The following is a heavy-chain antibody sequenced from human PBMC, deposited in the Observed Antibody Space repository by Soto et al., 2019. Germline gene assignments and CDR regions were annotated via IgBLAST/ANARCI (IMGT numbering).Heavy chain of an antibody. CDR2: IHYSGATSFFP. Sequence: SETLSLTCTVSGGSMRNYFWTWIRQPPGKGLEWIGYIHYSGATSFFPSYNPSLRGRVTISEDTSKNQFSLKLLSVTTADTAVYFCAAGEASSRNLAPYYLDLRGQGPLVTVSS. V-gene: IGHV4-59*01. D-gene: IGHD6-13*01. CDR1: GGSMRNYF. CDR3: AAGEASSRNLAPYYLDL. J-gene: IGHJ4*02.